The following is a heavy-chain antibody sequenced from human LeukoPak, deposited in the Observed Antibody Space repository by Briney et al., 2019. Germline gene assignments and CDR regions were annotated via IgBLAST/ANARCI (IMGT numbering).Heavy chain of an antibody. J-gene: IGHJ4*02. CDR1: GGSISSYY. D-gene: IGHD6-13*01. CDR2: IYYSGST. CDR3: ARHPAAAAPGY. V-gene: IGHV4-59*08. Sequence: PSETLSLTCTVSGGSISSYYWSWIRQPPGKGLEWIGYIYYSGSTNYNPSLKSRVTISVDTSKNQFSLKLSSVTAADTAVYYCARHPAAAAPGYWDQGTLVTVSS.